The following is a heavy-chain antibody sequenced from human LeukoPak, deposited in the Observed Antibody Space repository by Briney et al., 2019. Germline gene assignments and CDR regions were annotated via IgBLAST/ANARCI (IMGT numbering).Heavy chain of an antibody. J-gene: IGHJ2*01. Sequence: ASVKVSYKASGYTFNHHGIAWVRQAPGQGLEWMGWISAYNGDTKYAQEFQGRVTMTTDTSTSTAYMELRSLRSDDTAVYYCARDPSNTSGRYQYFDLWGRGTLVTVSS. CDR3: ARDPSNTSGRYQYFDL. CDR2: ISAYNGDT. CDR1: GYTFNHHG. D-gene: IGHD6-19*01. V-gene: IGHV1-18*01.